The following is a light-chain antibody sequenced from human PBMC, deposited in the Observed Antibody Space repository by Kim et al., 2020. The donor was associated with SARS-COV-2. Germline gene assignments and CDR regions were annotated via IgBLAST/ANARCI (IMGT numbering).Light chain of an antibody. V-gene: IGLV2-14*03. J-gene: IGLJ2*01. CDR2: DVS. CDR3: SSYTEINTRI. Sequence: QSALTQPASVSGSPGQSITISCTGTSSDVGAYDYVSWYQQHPGEAPKLMIYDVSNRPSGVSNRFSGSKSGNTASLTISGLQAEDEADYYCSSYTEINTRIFGGGTQLTVL. CDR1: SSDVGAYDY.